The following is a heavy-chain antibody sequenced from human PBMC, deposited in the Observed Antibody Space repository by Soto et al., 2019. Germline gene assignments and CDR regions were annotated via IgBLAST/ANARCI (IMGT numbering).Heavy chain of an antibody. CDR1: GYTFASYD. J-gene: IGHJ5*02. CDR2: MNTKSGNT. Sequence: ASVKVSCKASGYTFASYDINWVRQATGQGLEWMGWMNTKSGNTGYAQKFQGRVTMTRDTSITTVYMELNSLRSEDTAVYYCARVPASHDPWGQGTLVTVSS. CDR3: ARVPASHDP. V-gene: IGHV1-8*01.